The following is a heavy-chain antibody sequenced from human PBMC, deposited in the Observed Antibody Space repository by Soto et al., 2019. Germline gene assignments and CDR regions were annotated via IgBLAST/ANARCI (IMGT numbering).Heavy chain of an antibody. CDR2: IYYSGST. D-gene: IGHD2-2*01. CDR1: GGSVSSGSYY. Sequence: QVQLQESGPGLVKPSETLSLTCTVSGGSVSSGSYYWSWIRQPPGKGLEWIGYIYYSGSTNYNPSLQGRGTISVDTSKTQFSLKLSSVTAADTAVYYCARDREYCISTRCYPHGMDVWGQGTTVTVSS. V-gene: IGHV4-61*01. CDR3: ARDREYCISTRCYPHGMDV. J-gene: IGHJ6*02.